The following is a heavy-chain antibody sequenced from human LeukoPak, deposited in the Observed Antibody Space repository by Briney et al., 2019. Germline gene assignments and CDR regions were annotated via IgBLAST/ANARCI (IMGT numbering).Heavy chain of an antibody. CDR3: ARDLSSSWSPGV. J-gene: IGHJ3*01. D-gene: IGHD6-13*01. CDR1: GFTFSNYG. V-gene: IGHV3-33*01. CDR2: IWYDGSNQ. Sequence: GGSLRLSCIASGFTFSNYGFHWVRQAPGKGLEWTAAIWYDGSNQYYPDSVKGRFTISRDNSKNTIYLQMNSLRIEDTAMYYCARDLSSSWSPGVWGQGTMVSVSS.